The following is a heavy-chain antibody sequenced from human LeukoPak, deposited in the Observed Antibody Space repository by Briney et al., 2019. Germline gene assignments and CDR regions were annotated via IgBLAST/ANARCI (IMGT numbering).Heavy chain of an antibody. CDR1: GYSFTSCW. J-gene: IGHJ4*02. CDR2: IYSGYSDT. D-gene: IGHD5-18*01. CDR3: ARSTAMVTPLDY. V-gene: IGHV5-51*01. Sequence: GEALKISCKGSGYSFTSCWIGWVRQMPGKGLEWMGIIYSGYSDTRYSPSFQGPVTISADKSISTAYLQWSSLKASDTAMYYCARSTAMVTPLDYWGQGTLVTVSS.